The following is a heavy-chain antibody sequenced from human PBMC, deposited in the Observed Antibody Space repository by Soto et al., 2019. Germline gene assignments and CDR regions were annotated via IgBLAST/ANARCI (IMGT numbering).Heavy chain of an antibody. CDR2: ISAYNGDT. D-gene: IGHD6-6*01. Sequence: VQLVQSGAEVKKPGASVKVSCKASGYTFTSYGITWVRQAPGQDLEWMGWISAYNGDTNYAQRLQGRVTMTKDTSTSTVYMGLKSLKSDDTAVYYCARDQEYSTSGLYWFDLWGQGTLVTVSS. CDR1: GYTFTSYG. V-gene: IGHV1-18*04. J-gene: IGHJ5*02. CDR3: ARDQEYSTSGLYWFDL.